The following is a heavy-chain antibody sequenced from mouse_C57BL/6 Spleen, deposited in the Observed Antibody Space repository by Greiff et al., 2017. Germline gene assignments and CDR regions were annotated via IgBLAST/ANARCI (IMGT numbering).Heavy chain of an antibody. V-gene: IGHV1-62-2*01. D-gene: IGHD1-1*02. CDR1: GYTFTEYT. CDR3: ARHEGRTVVYWYCDV. Sequence: VQLQQSGAELVKPGASVKLSCKASGYTFTEYTIHWVKQRSGQGLEWIGWFYPGSGSIKYTDKFKDKATLTADQSSSTVYMELSRLTSEDSAVYFGARHEGRTVVYWYCDVWGTGTTVTVSS. CDR2: FYPGSGSI. J-gene: IGHJ1*03.